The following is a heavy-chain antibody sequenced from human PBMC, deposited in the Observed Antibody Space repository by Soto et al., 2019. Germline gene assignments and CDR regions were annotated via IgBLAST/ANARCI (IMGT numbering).Heavy chain of an antibody. CDR2: INAGNGNT. D-gene: IGHD1-26*01. Sequence: ASVKVSCKASGYTFTSYAMHWVRQAPGQRLEWMGWINAGNGNTKYSQKFQGRVTITRDTSASTAYMELSSLRSEDTAVYYCARGLRGSYRSFDYWGQGTLVTVSS. CDR1: GYTFTSYA. J-gene: IGHJ4*02. V-gene: IGHV1-3*01. CDR3: ARGLRGSYRSFDY.